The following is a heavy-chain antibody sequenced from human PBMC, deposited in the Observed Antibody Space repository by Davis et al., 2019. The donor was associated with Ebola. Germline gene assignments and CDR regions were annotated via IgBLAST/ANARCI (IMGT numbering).Heavy chain of an antibody. V-gene: IGHV1-3*01. J-gene: IGHJ4*02. D-gene: IGHD4-17*01. CDR3: ARVGTTVTTFDY. Sequence: ASVKVSCKASGYTFTSYAMHWVRQAPGQRLEWMGWINAGNGNTKYSQKFQGRVTITRDTSISTAYMELSRLRSDDTAVYYCARVGTTVTTFDYWGQGTLVTVSS. CDR1: GYTFTSYA. CDR2: INAGNGNT.